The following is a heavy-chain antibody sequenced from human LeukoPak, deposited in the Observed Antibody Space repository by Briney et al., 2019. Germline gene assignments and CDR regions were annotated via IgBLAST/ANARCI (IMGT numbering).Heavy chain of an antibody. V-gene: IGHV3-30*18. J-gene: IGHJ4*02. D-gene: IGHD5-12*01. CDR3: AKVHGYDFLDY. CDR1: GFTFSSYG. CDR2: ISYDGSNK. Sequence: QTGGSVRLSCAASGFTFSSYGMHWVRQAPGEGLKWVAVISYDGSNKYYADSVKGRFTISRDNSKNTLYLQMNSLRAEDTAVYYCAKVHGYDFLDYWGQGTLVTVSS.